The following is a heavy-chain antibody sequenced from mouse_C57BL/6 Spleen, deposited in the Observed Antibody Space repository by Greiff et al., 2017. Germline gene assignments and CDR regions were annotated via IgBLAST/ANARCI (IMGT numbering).Heavy chain of an antibody. CDR3: AREGNGGLAY. J-gene: IGHJ3*01. V-gene: IGHV1-52*01. CDR2: IDPSDSET. CDR1: GYTFTSYW. Sequence: QVQLQQPGAELVRPGSSVKLSCKASGYTFTSYWMHWVKQRPIQGLEWIGNIDPSDSETHYNQKFKDKATLTVDKSSSTAYMQLSSLTSEDSAVYYCAREGNGGLAYWGQGTLVTVSA.